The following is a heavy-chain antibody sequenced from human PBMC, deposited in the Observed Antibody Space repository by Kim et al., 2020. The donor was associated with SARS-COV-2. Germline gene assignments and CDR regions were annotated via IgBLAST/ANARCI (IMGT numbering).Heavy chain of an antibody. Sequence: GGSLRLSCAASGFSFGDYGMYWVRQAPGKGLEYVSGISSNSANIGYSDSVKGRFTVSRDNAKRSLYLQMNSLRREDTAFYYCVKGTLIGTSGRHFDPWG. CDR3: VKGTLIGTSGRHFDP. V-gene: IGHV3-9*01. CDR1: GFSFGDYG. CDR2: ISSNSANI. D-gene: IGHD3-10*01. J-gene: IGHJ5*02.